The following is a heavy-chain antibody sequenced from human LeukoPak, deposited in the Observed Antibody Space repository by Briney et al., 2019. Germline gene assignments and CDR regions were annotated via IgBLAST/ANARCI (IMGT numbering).Heavy chain of an antibody. J-gene: IGHJ4*02. CDR3: ARVGLDWGSIDY. CDR1: GGSFSPYY. V-gene: IGHV4-34*01. CDR2: INHRGST. Sequence: SETLSLTCTVYGGSFSPYYWNWIRQPLWKGLEWIGEINHRGSTTYNPSLKSRVTISLDTSKNQFSLKLSSVTAADTAVYYCARVGLDWGSIDYWGQGTLVTVSS. D-gene: IGHD3/OR15-3a*01.